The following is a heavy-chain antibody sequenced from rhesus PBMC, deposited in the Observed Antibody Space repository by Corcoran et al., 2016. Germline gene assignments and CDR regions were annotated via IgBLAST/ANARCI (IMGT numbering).Heavy chain of an antibody. CDR3: ARQGYTNHLGGLDS. Sequence: QVQLQESGPGLVRPSETLSLTCTVSGGSIGGYYKWNWIRPPPGKGLKWIWGVYVNSANPHYNPSLKSRVPISKDTSKNQFSLRLTSVTAADTAVYYCARQGYTNHLGGLDSWGQGVVVTVSS. V-gene: IGHV4-143*01. D-gene: IGHD2-39*02. CDR2: VYVNSANP. CDR1: GGSIGGYYK. J-gene: IGHJ6*01.